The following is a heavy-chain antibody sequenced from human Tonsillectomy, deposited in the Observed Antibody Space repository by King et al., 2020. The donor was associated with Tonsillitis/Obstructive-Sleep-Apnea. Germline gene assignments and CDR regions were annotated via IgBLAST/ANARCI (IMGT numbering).Heavy chain of an antibody. CDR1: GDSVSSGSYY. J-gene: IGHJ4*02. V-gene: IGHV4-61*01. D-gene: IGHD3-9*01. CDR3: ARYYDILTGYSY. Sequence: QLQESGPGLVKPSETLSLTCTVSGDSVSSGSYYWSWIRQPPGKGLDWIGDIYYSGSTNYNPSLKSRVTISVDTSKNQFSLKRRSVTAADTAVYYCARYYDILTGYSYWGQGSLVTVSS. CDR2: IYYSGST.